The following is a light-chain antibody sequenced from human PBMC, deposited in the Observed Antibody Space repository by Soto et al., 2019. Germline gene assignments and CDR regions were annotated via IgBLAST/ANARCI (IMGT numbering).Light chain of an antibody. Sequence: EIVMTQSPATLSVSPGERATLSCRASQSVGSNLAWYQQKPGQAPRLLIYGASTRATGIPARFSGSGSGTEVTLTISSLQSEDFAIYCCQQYNNWPPDRTFGQGTKVEIK. CDR2: GAS. V-gene: IGKV3-15*01. CDR1: QSVGSN. J-gene: IGKJ1*01. CDR3: QQYNNWPPDRT.